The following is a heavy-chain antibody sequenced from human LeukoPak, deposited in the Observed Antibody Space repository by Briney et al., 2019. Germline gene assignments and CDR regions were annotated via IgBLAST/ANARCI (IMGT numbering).Heavy chain of an antibody. V-gene: IGHV1-18*01. J-gene: IGHJ6*03. CDR2: ISAYNGNT. CDR3: AREGSVFYYYYYMDV. Sequence: ASVKVSCKAAGYSLITYGISWVRQAPGQGLEWVGWISAYNGNTNYAQKLQGRVTMTTDTSTSTAYMELRSLRSDDTAVYYCAREGSVFYYYYYMDVWGKGTTVTVSS. CDR1: GYSLITYG. D-gene: IGHD3-10*01.